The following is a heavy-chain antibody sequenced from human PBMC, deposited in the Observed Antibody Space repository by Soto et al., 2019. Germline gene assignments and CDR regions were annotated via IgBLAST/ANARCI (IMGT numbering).Heavy chain of an antibody. CDR3: ARATIYGSSGYSPERFNWFDP. CDR2: IYYSGST. J-gene: IGHJ5*02. V-gene: IGHV4-30-4*01. Sequence: PSETLSLTCTVSGGSISSGDYYWSWIRQPPGKGLEWIGYIYYSGSTYYNPSLKSRVTISVDTSKNQFSLKLSSVTAADTAVYYCARATIYGSSGYSPERFNWFDPWGQGTLVTVSS. CDR1: GGSISSGDYY. D-gene: IGHD3-22*01.